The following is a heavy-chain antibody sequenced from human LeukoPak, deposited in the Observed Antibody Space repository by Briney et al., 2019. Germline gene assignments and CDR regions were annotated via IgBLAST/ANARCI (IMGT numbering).Heavy chain of an antibody. CDR1: GFTFGDYA. J-gene: IGHJ4*02. V-gene: IGHV3-49*04. CDR2: IRSKGYGATT. Sequence: PGGSLRLSCTTSGFTFGDYAMSWVRQAPGKGLELAGFIRSKGYGATTEYAASVKGRFTISRDDSKSIAYLQMNSLKTEDTAVYYCARVHLEWFLPVDYWGQGTLVTVSS. CDR3: ARVHLEWFLPVDY. D-gene: IGHD3-3*01.